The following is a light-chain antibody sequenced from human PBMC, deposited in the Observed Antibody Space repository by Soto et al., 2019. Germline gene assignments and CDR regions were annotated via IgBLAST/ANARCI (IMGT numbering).Light chain of an antibody. J-gene: IGKJ2*01. Sequence: DIVMTQSPLSLPVTPGEPASISCRSSQSLLHSNGYNYLDWYLQKPGQSPQLLIYLGSNRASGVPDRFSGSGSGTDFTLKISRVEAEDVGVDYCMQAQQTPYTCGQGTKLEIK. V-gene: IGKV2-28*01. CDR3: MQAQQTPYT. CDR1: QSLLHSNGYNY. CDR2: LGS.